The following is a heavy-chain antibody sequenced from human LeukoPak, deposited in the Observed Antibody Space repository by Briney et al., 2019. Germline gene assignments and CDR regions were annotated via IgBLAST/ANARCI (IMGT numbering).Heavy chain of an antibody. D-gene: IGHD5-18*01. CDR3: ARGRGRYTYGPNYFDH. V-gene: IGHV4-34*01. Sequence: SETLSLTCEVSGVSFSDFYWSWIRQPPGKGLEWIGEVNHSGTTHYNPSLKSRVTLSVGTFNNQFSLNLNSVTAADTAVYYCARGRGRYTYGPNYFDHWGQGTLVIVSS. CDR1: GVSFSDFY. CDR2: VNHSGTT. J-gene: IGHJ4*02.